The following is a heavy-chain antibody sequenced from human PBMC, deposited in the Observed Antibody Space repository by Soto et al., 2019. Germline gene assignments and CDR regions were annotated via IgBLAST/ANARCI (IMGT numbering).Heavy chain of an antibody. D-gene: IGHD2-15*01. CDR2: VRGDFVTT. J-gene: IGHJ4*02. Sequence: EVQLLESGGGLVQPGGSLRLSCATSGFTFSDHAMHWVRQAPGEGLEWVSGVRGDFVTTPYADSVKGRFSMSRDNSENMLYLQMTNLRAEDTAIYFCAKRQGTGLAAKNFDFWGQGTLVTVSS. CDR3: AKRQGTGLAAKNFDF. CDR1: GFTFSDHA. V-gene: IGHV3-23*01.